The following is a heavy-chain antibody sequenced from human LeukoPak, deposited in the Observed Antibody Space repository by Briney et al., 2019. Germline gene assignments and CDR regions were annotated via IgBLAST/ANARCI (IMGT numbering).Heavy chain of an antibody. CDR2: IYTSGST. Sequence: SETLSLTCTFFGGSISSYYWSWIRQPAGKGLEWIGRIYTSGSTNYNPSLKSRITISVDTSKKQFSLKLSSVTAADTAVYYCARTNCGGDCRGYYYSYYMDVWGKGTTVTISS. CDR1: GGSISSYY. D-gene: IGHD2-21*02. J-gene: IGHJ6*03. V-gene: IGHV4-4*07. CDR3: ARTNCGGDCRGYYYSYYMDV.